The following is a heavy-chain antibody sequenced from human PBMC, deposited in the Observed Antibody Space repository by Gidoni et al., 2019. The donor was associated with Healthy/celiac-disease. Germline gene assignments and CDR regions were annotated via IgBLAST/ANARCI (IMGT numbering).Heavy chain of an antibody. CDR3: AREAGGEWLRLDSHFDY. D-gene: IGHD5-12*01. V-gene: IGHV1-18*04. CDR2: ISPYNGNT. CDR1: GYTFTSYG. J-gene: IGHJ4*02. Sequence: QVQLVQSGAEVKKPGASVKVSCKASGYTFTSYGISWVRPAPGQGLEGMGWISPYNGNTNYAQKLQGRVTMTTDTSTSTAYMELRSLRSDDTAVYYCAREAGGEWLRLDSHFDYWGQGTLVTVSS.